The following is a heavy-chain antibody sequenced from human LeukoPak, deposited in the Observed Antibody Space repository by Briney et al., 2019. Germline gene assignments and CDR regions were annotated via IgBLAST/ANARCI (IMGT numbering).Heavy chain of an antibody. CDR2: IYYTGNT. J-gene: IGHJ4*02. Sequence: SETLSLTCTVSGGSISSYYWSWIRQPPGKGLEWTGYIYYTGNTNYNPSLKSRATISVDTSKNQFSLNLSSVTAADTAIYYCARLGGATSPFGYWGQGTLVTVSS. CDR3: ARLGGATSPFGY. CDR1: GGSISSYY. V-gene: IGHV4-59*08. D-gene: IGHD1-26*01.